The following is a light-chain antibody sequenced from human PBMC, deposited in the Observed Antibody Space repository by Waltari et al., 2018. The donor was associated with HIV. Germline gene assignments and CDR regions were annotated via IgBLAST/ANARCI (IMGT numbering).Light chain of an antibody. V-gene: IGKV3-15*01. J-gene: IGKJ2*01. CDR2: GAS. CDR3: QQYNNWPGT. Sequence: EIVMTQSPATLSVHHGERATLACRASQSVSSNLAWYQQKPGQAPRLLIYGASTRATGIPARFSGSGSGTEFTLTISSLQSEDFAVYYCQQYNNWPGTFGQGTKLGIK. CDR1: QSVSSN.